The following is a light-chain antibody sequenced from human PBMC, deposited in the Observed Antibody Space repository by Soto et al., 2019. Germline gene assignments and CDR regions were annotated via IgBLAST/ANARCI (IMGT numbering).Light chain of an antibody. CDR1: SSDVGGYNY. Sequence: QSVLTQPPSPSGSPGQSVAISCTGTSSDVGGYNYVSWYQQHPGKAPKLMIYEVNKRPSGVPDRFSGSKSGNTASLTVSGLKAEDEDHYYCSSYAGSSNVFGTGTKVTVL. CDR3: SSYAGSSNV. CDR2: EVN. V-gene: IGLV2-8*01. J-gene: IGLJ1*01.